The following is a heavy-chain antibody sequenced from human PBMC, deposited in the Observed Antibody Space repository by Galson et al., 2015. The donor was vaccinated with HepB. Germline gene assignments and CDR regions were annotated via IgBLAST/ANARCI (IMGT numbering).Heavy chain of an antibody. CDR2: INHSGST. V-gene: IGHV4-34*01. Sequence: SETLSLTCAVYGGSFSGYYWSWIRQPPGKGLEWIGEINHSGSTNYNPSLKSRVTISVDTSKNQFSLKLSSVTAADTAVYYCATFDYGETPLPDAFDIWGQGTMVTVSS. CDR1: GGSFSGYY. D-gene: IGHD4-17*01. CDR3: ATFDYGETPLPDAFDI. J-gene: IGHJ3*02.